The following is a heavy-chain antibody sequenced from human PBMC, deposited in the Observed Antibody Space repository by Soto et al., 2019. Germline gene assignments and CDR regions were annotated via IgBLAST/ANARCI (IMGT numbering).Heavy chain of an antibody. J-gene: IGHJ4*02. CDR3: ARYIFGQGFIS. V-gene: IGHV1-8*01. CDR2: MHANTGLT. Sequence: QVQLVQSGAEVKKPGASVKVSCKASGSTFSTLDLNWVRQAPGQGLDWMGWMHANTGLTGHAQKFQGRLSMTRDTSIGTAYVELSSLRADATAVYYCARYIFGQGFISWGQGTLVTVSS. CDR1: GSTFSTLD. D-gene: IGHD3-10*01.